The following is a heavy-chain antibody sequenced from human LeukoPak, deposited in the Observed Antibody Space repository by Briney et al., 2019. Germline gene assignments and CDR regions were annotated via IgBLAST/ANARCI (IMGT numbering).Heavy chain of an antibody. Sequence: GGSLRLSCSASGFTFSSYAMHWVRQAPGKGLEYVSAISSSGDSTYYADSVKGRFTVSRDNSKNTLYLQMSSLRPEDAAVYYCVKDGMAVAGTAPLDHWGQGILVTVSS. D-gene: IGHD6-19*01. V-gene: IGHV3-64D*09. CDR2: ISSSGDST. J-gene: IGHJ4*02. CDR3: VKDGMAVAGTAPLDH. CDR1: GFTFSSYA.